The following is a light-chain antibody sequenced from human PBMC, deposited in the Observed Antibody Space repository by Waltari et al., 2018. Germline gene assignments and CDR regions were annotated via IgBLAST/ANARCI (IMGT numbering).Light chain of an antibody. CDR2: DAS. Sequence: EMVLTQSPATLSLSPGERATLSCRASQSVSRTLAWYQQKPGQAPRLLIYDASTRATGIPDRFSGSGSGTDFSLTISRLEPEDFAVYYCQKYGTLPATFGQGTKVEIK. CDR3: QKYGTLPAT. J-gene: IGKJ1*01. V-gene: IGKV3-20*01. CDR1: QSVSRT.